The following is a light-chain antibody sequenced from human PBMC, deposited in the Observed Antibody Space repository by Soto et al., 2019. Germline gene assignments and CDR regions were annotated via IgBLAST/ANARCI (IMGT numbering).Light chain of an antibody. J-gene: IGLJ2*01. V-gene: IGLV2-14*01. CDR1: STDVGGYIY. CDR2: EIY. CDR3: SSYSSSSKIL. Sequence: QSALTQPASVSGSLGQSITLSCTGTSTDVGGYIYVSWYQQYPGKAPKLIIFEIYNRPSGVSDLFSGSRSGNTASLTISILHTEDDADYYCSSYSSSSKILFGGGTKVTVL.